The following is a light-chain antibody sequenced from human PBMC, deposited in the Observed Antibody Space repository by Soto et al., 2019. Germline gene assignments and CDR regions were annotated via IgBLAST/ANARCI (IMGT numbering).Light chain of an antibody. V-gene: IGLV7-46*01. J-gene: IGLJ3*02. CDR1: TGAVTSGHY. CDR2: DTS. CDR3: FLSYSGPRRV. Sequence: QAVVTQEPSLTVSPGGTVTLTCGSSTGAVTSGHYPYWFQQKPGQAPRTLIYDTSNKHSWTPARFSGSLLGGKAALTLSGAQPEDEAEYYCFLSYSGPRRVFGGGTKVTVL.